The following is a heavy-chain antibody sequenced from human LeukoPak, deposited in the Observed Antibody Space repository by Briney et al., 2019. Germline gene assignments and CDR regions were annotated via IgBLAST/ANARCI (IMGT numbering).Heavy chain of an antibody. Sequence: ASETLSLTCAVYGGSFNHHYWSWIRQPPGKGLEWIGEINHSGSTNYNPSLKSRVTISVDTSKNQFSLKLSSVTAADTAVYYCARGWGGYSGSTSSDYWGQGTLVTVSS. J-gene: IGHJ4*02. CDR1: GGSFNHHY. CDR2: INHSGST. V-gene: IGHV4-34*01. D-gene: IGHD2-2*01. CDR3: ARGWGGYSGSTSSDY.